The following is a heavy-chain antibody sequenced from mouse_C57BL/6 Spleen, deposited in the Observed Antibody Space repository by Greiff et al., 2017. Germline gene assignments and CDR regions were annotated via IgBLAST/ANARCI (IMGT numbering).Heavy chain of an antibody. CDR1: GYTFTDYN. Sequence: VQLQQSGPELVKPGASVKMSCKASGYTFTDYNMHWVKQSHGKSLEWIGYINPNNGGTSYNQKFKGKATLTVNKSSSTAYMELRSLTSEDSAVYYCARDYDYDRYFDYWGQGTTLTVSS. D-gene: IGHD2-4*01. V-gene: IGHV1-22*01. CDR3: ARDYDYDRYFDY. J-gene: IGHJ2*01. CDR2: INPNNGGT.